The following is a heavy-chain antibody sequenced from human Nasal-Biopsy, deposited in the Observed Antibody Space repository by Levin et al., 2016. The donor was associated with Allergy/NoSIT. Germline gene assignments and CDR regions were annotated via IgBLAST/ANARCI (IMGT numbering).Heavy chain of an antibody. Sequence: GESLKISCAASGFTLSSYDMHWVRQVTGKGLEWVSAIGIAGDTYHLDSVKGRFTISRENAKNSLYLQMNSLRAGDTATYYCARAPTKRRGHFDSWGQGTLVTVSS. CDR2: IGIAGDT. CDR1: GFTLSSYD. J-gene: IGHJ4*02. V-gene: IGHV3-13*01. D-gene: IGHD1-1*01. CDR3: ARAPTKRRGHFDS.